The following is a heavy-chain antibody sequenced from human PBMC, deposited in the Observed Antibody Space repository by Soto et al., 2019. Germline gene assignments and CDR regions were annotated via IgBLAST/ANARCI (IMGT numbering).Heavy chain of an antibody. D-gene: IGHD2-2*01. Sequence: AAVKVSCKDXGYTFTTYGLSSSRHAPGQGLEWMGWINTYSGNTNYAQRLQGRVTMTTDTSTSTAYMELRSLRSDDTAIYYCARDLSLAHQVAPDYWSQGTLVTVSS. CDR1: GYTFTTYG. CDR2: INTYSGNT. J-gene: IGHJ4*02. V-gene: IGHV1-18*01. CDR3: ARDLSLAHQVAPDY.